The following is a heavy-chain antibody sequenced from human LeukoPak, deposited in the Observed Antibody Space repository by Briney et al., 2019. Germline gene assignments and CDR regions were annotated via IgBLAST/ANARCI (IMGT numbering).Heavy chain of an antibody. J-gene: IGHJ4*02. CDR2: IHPNSGGT. D-gene: IGHD3-9*01. CDR1: GYTFTGYY. V-gene: IGHV1-2*02. Sequence: GASVKVSYKASGYTFTGYYMHWVRQAPGQGLEWMGWIHPNSGGTTYAQTSQCRVNMTSDTSISTAYMGLSRLRSDDTAVYYCARDYNYLILIGYSELDDWGQGTLVTVSS. CDR3: ARDYNYLILIGYSELDD.